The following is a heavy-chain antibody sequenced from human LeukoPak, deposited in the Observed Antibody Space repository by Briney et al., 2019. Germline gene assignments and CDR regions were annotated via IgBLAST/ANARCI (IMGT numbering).Heavy chain of an antibody. CDR2: ISGSANTI. D-gene: IGHD3-22*01. J-gene: IGHJ4*02. CDR3: ARFSLGGYGSTDY. CDR1: GFTITSYD. V-gene: IGHV3-48*02. Sequence: GGSLTLTCKASGFTITSYDRNWIRQAPGKGLEWVSYISGSANTIYYADSVKGRFTISRDNARNSLYLQMNSLRDEDTAVYYCARFSLGGYGSTDYWGQGTLVTVSS.